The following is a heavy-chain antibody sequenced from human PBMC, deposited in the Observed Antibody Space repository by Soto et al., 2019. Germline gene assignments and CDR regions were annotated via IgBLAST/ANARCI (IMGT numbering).Heavy chain of an antibody. CDR1: GGSISSGDYY. CDR3: ARDTMVRGVTGYYYGMDV. J-gene: IGHJ6*02. Sequence: SETLSLTCTVSGGSISSGDYYWSWIRQPPGKGLEWIGYIYYSGCTYYNPSLKSRVTISVDTSKNQFSLKLSSVTAADTAVYYCARDTMVRGVTGYYYGMDVWGQGTTVTVSS. CDR2: IYYSGCT. V-gene: IGHV4-30-4*01. D-gene: IGHD3-10*01.